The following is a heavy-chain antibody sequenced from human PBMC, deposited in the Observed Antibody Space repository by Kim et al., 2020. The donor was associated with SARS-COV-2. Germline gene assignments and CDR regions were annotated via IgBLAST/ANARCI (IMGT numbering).Heavy chain of an antibody. CDR1: GFTFSDYY. D-gene: IGHD3-22*01. J-gene: IGHJ4*02. CDR3: ARPRSGYCLAGIDY. CDR2: ISSSGSTI. Sequence: GGSLRLSCAASGFTFSDYYMSWIRQAPGKGLEWVSYISSSGSTIYYADSVKGRFTISRDNTKNSLYLQMNSLRAEDTAVDYCARPRSGYCLAGIDYWGQGTLVTVSS. V-gene: IGHV3-11*01.